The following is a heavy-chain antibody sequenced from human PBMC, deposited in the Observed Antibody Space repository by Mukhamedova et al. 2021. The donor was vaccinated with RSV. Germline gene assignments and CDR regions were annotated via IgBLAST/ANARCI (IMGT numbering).Heavy chain of an antibody. D-gene: IGHD6-19*01. V-gene: IGHV3-23*01. CDR3: AKPLQGGSLLTVAGYFDS. CDR2: VSTSGGVT. J-gene: IGHJ4*02. Sequence: QAPGKGLEWVSGVSTSGGVTYYPDSVKGRFTISRDNSQNTVFLQMNSLRAEDTAVYYCAKPLQGGSLLTVAGYFDSWGQGTLVT.